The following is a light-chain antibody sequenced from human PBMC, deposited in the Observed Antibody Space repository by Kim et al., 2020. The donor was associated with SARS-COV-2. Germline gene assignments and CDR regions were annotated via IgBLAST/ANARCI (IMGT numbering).Light chain of an antibody. J-gene: IGKJ1*01. CDR2: WAS. Sequence: DIVMTQSPDSLAVSLGERATINCKSSQSVLYSSNNKNYLAWHQQKPGQPPKLLIYWASTRESGVPDRFSGSGSGTDFTLTISSLQAEDVAVYYCQQYYSTPLAFGQGTKVDIK. CDR3: QQYYSTPLA. CDR1: QSVLYSSNNKNY. V-gene: IGKV4-1*01.